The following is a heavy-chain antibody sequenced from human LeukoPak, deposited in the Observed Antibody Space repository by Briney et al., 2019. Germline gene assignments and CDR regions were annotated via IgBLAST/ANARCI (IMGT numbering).Heavy chain of an antibody. CDR3: ARFWGATVSYYGSGSYYMDY. CDR2: INHSGST. CDR1: GGSFSGYY. J-gene: IGHJ4*02. V-gene: IGHV4-34*01. Sequence: SETLSLTCAVYGGSFSGYYWSWIRQPPGKGLEWIGEINHSGSTNYNPSLKSRVTISVDTSKNQFSLKLSSVTAADTAVYYCARFWGATVSYYGSGSYYMDYWGQGTLVTVSS. D-gene: IGHD3-10*01.